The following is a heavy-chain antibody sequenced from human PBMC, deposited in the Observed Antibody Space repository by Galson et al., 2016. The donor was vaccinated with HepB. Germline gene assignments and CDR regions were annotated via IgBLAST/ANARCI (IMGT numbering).Heavy chain of an antibody. CDR3: ARDLSAYDSSGYLFSGMDV. CDR1: GFTFSSYG. CDR2: ISYDGSNK. V-gene: IGHV3-30*03. J-gene: IGHJ6*02. D-gene: IGHD3-22*01. Sequence: SLRLSCAASGFTFSSYGMHWVLQAPGKGLEWVAVISYDGSNKYYADSVKGRFTISRDNSKNTLYLQMNSLRAEDTAVYYCARDLSAYDSSGYLFSGMDVWGQGTTVTGSS.